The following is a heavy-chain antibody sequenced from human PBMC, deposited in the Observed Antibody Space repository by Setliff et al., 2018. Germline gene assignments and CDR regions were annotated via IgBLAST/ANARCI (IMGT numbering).Heavy chain of an antibody. Sequence: SETLSLTCAVSGGTFSGYYWSWIRQRPGKGLEWIGEIHHSGGTSYNPSLKSRVTISIDTSKNQFSLNLNSVTAADTAVYFCARTTHYDFWSGYLYWGQGTLVTVSS. D-gene: IGHD3-3*01. CDR3: ARTTHYDFWSGYLY. CDR2: IHHSGGT. J-gene: IGHJ4*02. CDR1: GGTFSGYY. V-gene: IGHV4-34*01.